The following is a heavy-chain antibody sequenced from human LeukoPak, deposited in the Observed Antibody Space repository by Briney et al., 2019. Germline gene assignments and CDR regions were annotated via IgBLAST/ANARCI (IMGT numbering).Heavy chain of an antibody. CDR1: GFSLSTRGMC. Sequence: SGPALLKPTHTLTLTCTFAGFSLSTRGMCVSWIRQPPAKALESLARIDWDDDKYYSTSLKTRLTISKATSKTQVVLTMTNMDPVDTATYYCARISSTSCKRDYWGQGTLVTVSS. V-gene: IGHV2-70*11. CDR2: IDWDDDK. J-gene: IGHJ4*02. D-gene: IGHD2-2*01. CDR3: ARISSTSCKRDY.